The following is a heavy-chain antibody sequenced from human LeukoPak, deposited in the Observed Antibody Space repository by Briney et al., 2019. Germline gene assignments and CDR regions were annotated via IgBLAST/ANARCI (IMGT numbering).Heavy chain of an antibody. CDR3: ARVTVNSGYVASWFDP. D-gene: IGHD5-12*01. Sequence: QTLSLTCAISGDSVSNNSAAWNWIRQSPSRGLEWLGRTYYTSKWYNDYAVSVKSRVTINPDTSKNQFSLQLNSLTPDDTAVYYCARVTVNSGYVASWFDPWGQGTLVTVSS. J-gene: IGHJ5*02. CDR2: TYYTSKWYN. CDR1: GDSVSNNSAA. V-gene: IGHV6-1*01.